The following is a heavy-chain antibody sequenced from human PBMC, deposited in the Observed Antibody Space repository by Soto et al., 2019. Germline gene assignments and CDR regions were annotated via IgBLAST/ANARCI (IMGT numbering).Heavy chain of an antibody. CDR2: IIPIFGTA. V-gene: IGHV1-69*13. Sequence: SVKVSCKASGGTFSSYAISWVRQAPGKGLEWMGGIIPIFGTADYAQKFQGRVTITADESTSTAYMELSSLRSEDTAVYYCAREPAYSSSWGGLDYWGQGTLVTVSS. CDR3: AREPAYSSSWGGLDY. CDR1: GGTFSSYA. D-gene: IGHD6-13*01. J-gene: IGHJ4*02.